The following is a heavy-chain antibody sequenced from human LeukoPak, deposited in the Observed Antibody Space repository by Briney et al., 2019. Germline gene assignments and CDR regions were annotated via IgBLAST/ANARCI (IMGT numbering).Heavy chain of an antibody. J-gene: IGHJ4*02. CDR1: GFTFTSYG. CDR3: AKVRWLPDDY. V-gene: IGHV3-30*18. D-gene: IGHD3-22*01. CDR2: ISYDGSNK. Sequence: GGSLRLSCAASGFTFTSYGMHWVRQAPGKGLEWVAVISYDGSNKYYADSVKGRFTISRDNSKNTLYLHMNSLRAEDTAVYYCAKVRWLPDDYWGQGTLDTVSS.